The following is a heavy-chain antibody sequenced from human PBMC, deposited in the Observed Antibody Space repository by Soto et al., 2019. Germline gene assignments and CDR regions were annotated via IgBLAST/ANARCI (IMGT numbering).Heavy chain of an antibody. CDR3: AKDHTVYSGYDYYYGMDV. V-gene: IGHV3-23*01. Sequence: GGSLRLSCADSGFTFSTYAINWVRQAPGKGLEWVSAISAGGYNTDYADSVKGRFTISRDNSKSTLYLQMNSLSAEDTAVYYCAKDHTVYSGYDYYYGMDVWGQGTTVTVSS. J-gene: IGHJ6*02. D-gene: IGHD1-26*01. CDR1: GFTFSTYA. CDR2: ISAGGYNT.